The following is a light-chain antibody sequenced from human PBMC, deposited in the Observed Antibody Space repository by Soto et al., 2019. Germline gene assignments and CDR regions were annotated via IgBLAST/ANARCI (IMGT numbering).Light chain of an antibody. CDR1: SSNTGNNY. Sequence: QSVLTQPPSVSAAPGQKVTISCSGSSSNTGNNYVSWYQQLPGTAPKLLIYDNNKRPSGIPDRFSGSKSGTSATLGITGLQTGDEADYYCGTWDSSLSALVVFGGGTKLTVL. CDR3: GTWDSSLSALVV. J-gene: IGLJ2*01. V-gene: IGLV1-51*01. CDR2: DNN.